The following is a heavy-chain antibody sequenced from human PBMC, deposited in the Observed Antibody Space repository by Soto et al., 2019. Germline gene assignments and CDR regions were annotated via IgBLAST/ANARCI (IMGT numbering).Heavy chain of an antibody. CDR1: GYTFSNYG. Sequence: ASVKVSCKASGYTFSNYGIHWVRQAPGQRLEWMGLINAGNGNTKYSQKFQGRVTLTRDTSASTAYMELSSLRSEDTAVYYCARDWRYCSGGSCYTHYYYGMDVWGQGTTVTVSS. CDR3: ARDWRYCSGGSCYTHYYYGMDV. D-gene: IGHD2-15*01. V-gene: IGHV1-3*01. J-gene: IGHJ6*02. CDR2: INAGNGNT.